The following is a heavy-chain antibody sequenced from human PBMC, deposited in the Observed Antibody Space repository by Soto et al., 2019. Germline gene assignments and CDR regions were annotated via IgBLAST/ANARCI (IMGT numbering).Heavy chain of an antibody. CDR3: ARDYTYSYGFFDY. V-gene: IGHV3-30-3*01. Sequence: SLRLSCAASGFTFSSYAMHWVRQAPGKGLEWVAVISYDGNNKYYADSVKGRFTISRDNSKNTLYLQMNSLRAEDTAVYFCARDYTYSYGFFDYWGQGTLVTVSS. CDR1: GFTFSSYA. D-gene: IGHD5-18*01. J-gene: IGHJ4*02. CDR2: ISYDGNNK.